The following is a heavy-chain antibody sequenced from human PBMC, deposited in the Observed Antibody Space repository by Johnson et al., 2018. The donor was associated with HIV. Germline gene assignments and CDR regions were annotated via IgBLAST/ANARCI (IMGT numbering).Heavy chain of an antibody. CDR1: GFTVSSNE. CDR2: ISGGST. J-gene: IGHJ3*01. Sequence: VQLVESRGVLVQPGGSLRLSCAASGFTVSSNEMSWVRQAPGKGLEWVSSISGGSTYYADSRKGRFTISRDNSKNTLYLQMHSLRSEDTAVYYCARDRAILAARPAGAFDVWGPGTMVT. V-gene: IGHV3-38-3*01. D-gene: IGHD6-6*01. CDR3: ARDRAILAARPAGAFDV.